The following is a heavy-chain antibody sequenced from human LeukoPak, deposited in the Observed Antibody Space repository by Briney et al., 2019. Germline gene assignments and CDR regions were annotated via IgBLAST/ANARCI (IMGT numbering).Heavy chain of an antibody. D-gene: IGHD2-15*01. CDR3: AKGYVYCSGITDHNVY. CDR2: ISGDGGIK. V-gene: IGHV3-30*18. J-gene: IGHJ4*02. Sequence: GGSLRLSCAASGFTFSGYGMHWVRQAPGKGLEWVSVISGDGGIKYYADSVKGRFTISRDNYKNSRYLQMNSLRAKNAEVYSCAKGYVYCSGITDHNVYWGQGTLVTVSS. CDR1: GFTFSGYG.